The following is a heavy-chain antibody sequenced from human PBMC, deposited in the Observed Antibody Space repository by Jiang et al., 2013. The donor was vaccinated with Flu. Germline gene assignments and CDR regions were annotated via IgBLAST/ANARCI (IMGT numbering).Heavy chain of an antibody. CDR3: ARKGELGSYFEY. V-gene: IGHV1-69*01. Sequence: EVKKPGSSVKVSCKVSGGTFNTFTLNWVRQAPGQGLEWMGATIPFFGTASYAQRFRGRVTITAEDSTSTVYMDLSSPTSEDTAVYYCARKGELGSYFEYWGQGTLVTVSS. CDR2: TIPFFGTA. D-gene: IGHD7-27*01. CDR1: GGTFNTFT. J-gene: IGHJ4*02.